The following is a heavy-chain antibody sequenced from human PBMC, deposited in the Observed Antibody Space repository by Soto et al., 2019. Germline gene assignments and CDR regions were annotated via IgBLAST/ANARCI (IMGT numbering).Heavy chain of an antibody. V-gene: IGHV3-23*01. Sequence: PGGSLRLSCAASGFTFSSYAMSWVRQAPGKGLEWVSAISDSGGSTYYADSVKGRFTISRDNSKNTLYLQMNSLRAEDTAVYYCAKDRRDSRVPAAALDAFDIWGQGTMVTVSS. CDR3: AKDRRDSRVPAAALDAFDI. CDR1: GFTFSSYA. D-gene: IGHD2-2*01. J-gene: IGHJ3*02. CDR2: ISDSGGST.